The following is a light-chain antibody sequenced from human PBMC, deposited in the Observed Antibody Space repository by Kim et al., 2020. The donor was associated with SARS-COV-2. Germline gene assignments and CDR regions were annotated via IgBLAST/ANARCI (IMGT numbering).Light chain of an antibody. CDR2: GAS. V-gene: IGKV3-15*01. CDR3: QQYNDWPWT. Sequence: EIVMTQSPATLSVSPGERVTLSCRASQSISSNLGWYQQKPGQAPRLLIYGASTRATGIPARFSGSGSGTEFTLTISSLQSEDFAVYCCQQYNDWPWTFGQGTKVDMK. CDR1: QSISSN. J-gene: IGKJ1*01.